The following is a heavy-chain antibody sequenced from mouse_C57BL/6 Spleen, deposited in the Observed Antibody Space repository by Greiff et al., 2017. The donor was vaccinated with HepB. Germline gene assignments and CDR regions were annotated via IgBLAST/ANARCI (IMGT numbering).Heavy chain of an antibody. CDR3: ARAFNSAWFAY. Sequence: EVQLVESGGGLVKPGGSLKLSCAASGFTFSDYGMHWVRQAPEKGLEWVAYISSGSSTIYYADTVKGRFTISRDNAKNTLFLQMTSLRSEDTAMYYCARAFNSAWFAYWGQGTLVTVSA. CDR1: GFTFSDYG. D-gene: IGHD1-3*01. CDR2: ISSGSSTI. J-gene: IGHJ3*01. V-gene: IGHV5-17*01.